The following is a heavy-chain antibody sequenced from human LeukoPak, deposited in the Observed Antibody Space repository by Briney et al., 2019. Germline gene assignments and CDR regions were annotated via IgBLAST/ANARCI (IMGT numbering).Heavy chain of an antibody. D-gene: IGHD3-10*01. CDR1: GGSISSSSYY. J-gene: IGHJ6*03. Sequence: SETLSLTCTVSGGSISSSSYYWGWIRQPPGKGLEWIGEINHSGSTNYNPSLKSRVTISVDTSKNQFSLKLSSVTAADTAVYYCARLRYYYGSGSYYNPRYYYYMDVWGKGTTVTISS. CDR2: INHSGST. CDR3: ARLRYYYGSGSYYNPRYYYYMDV. V-gene: IGHV4-39*07.